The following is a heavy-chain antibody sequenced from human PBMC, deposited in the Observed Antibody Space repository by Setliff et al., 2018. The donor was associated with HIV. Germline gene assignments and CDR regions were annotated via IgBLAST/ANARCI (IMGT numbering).Heavy chain of an antibody. J-gene: IGHJ6*04. V-gene: IGHV7-4-1*02. Sequence: ASVKVSCKASGYTFTTYAMNWVRQAPGQGLEWMGWINTNTGNPTSAQGFTGRFVFSVDTSVSTSYLQISSLKAEDTAVYYCARGLRGVYFGGGADVWGKGTTVTVSS. D-gene: IGHD1-26*01. CDR1: GYTFTTYA. CDR2: INTNTGNP. CDR3: ARGLRGVYFGGGADV.